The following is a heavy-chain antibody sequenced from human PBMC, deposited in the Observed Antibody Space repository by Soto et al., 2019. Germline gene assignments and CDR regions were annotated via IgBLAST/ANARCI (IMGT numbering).Heavy chain of an antibody. Sequence: QGQLVQSGAEVKKPGSSVKVSCKASVGTFSSHVFNWVRQAPGQGLEWMGGIMPIIGTANYAQKFQGRVTITADETTRTAYMELSSLRSEDTAVYYCARDLEFRDGNISHLDYWGQGTLVTVSS. CDR1: VGTFSSHV. D-gene: IGHD3-10*01. J-gene: IGHJ4*02. CDR2: IMPIIGTA. V-gene: IGHV1-69*01. CDR3: ARDLEFRDGNISHLDY.